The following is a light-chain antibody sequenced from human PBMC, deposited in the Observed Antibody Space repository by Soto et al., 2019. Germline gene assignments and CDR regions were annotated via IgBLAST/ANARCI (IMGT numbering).Light chain of an antibody. CDR1: SSDVGGYNY. J-gene: IGLJ1*01. Sequence: QSALTQPPSASGSPGQSVTISCTGTSSDVGGYNYVSWYQQHPGKAPKLMIYEVSKRPSGVPDRFSGSKSGNTDSLTVSGLQYEDEADYYCSSYAGNNTFVFGTGTKVTVL. CDR2: EVS. CDR3: SSYAGNNTFV. V-gene: IGLV2-8*01.